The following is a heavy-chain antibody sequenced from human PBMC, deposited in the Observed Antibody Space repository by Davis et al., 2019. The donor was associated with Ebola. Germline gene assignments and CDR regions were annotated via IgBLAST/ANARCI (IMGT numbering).Heavy chain of an antibody. Sequence: GESLKISCAASGFTFNAYNMNWVRQAPGKGLEWISEISGDGGSTYYADSVKGRFTISRDNSKNTLYLQMNSLRAEDTAVYYCAKEVSSSSSKPFDYWGQGTLVTVSS. CDR1: GFTFNAYN. D-gene: IGHD6-6*01. CDR2: ISGDGGST. CDR3: AKEVSSSSSKPFDY. V-gene: IGHV3-23*01. J-gene: IGHJ4*02.